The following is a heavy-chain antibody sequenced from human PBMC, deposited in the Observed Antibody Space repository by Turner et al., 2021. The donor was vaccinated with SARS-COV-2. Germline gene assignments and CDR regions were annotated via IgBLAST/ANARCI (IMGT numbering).Heavy chain of an antibody. D-gene: IGHD6-19*01. CDR2: IYSGGST. J-gene: IGHJ3*02. CDR1: SNY. Sequence: SNYMSWVRQAPGKGLEWVSVIYSGGSTYYGATVKGRFTISRDNSKNTLNLQMNSLRAEDTPVYYCAGGYSSGWYQRGACDIWGQGTMVTVSS. V-gene: IGHV3-53*01. CDR3: AGGYSSGWYQRGACDI.